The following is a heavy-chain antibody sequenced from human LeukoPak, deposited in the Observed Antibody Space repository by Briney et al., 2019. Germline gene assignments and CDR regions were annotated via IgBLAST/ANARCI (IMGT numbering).Heavy chain of an antibody. Sequence: ASVKVSCKASGYTFTSYDINWVRQATGRGLEWMGWMNPNSGNTGYAQKFQGRVTMTRNTSISTAYMELSSLRSEDTAVYYCARGLDYDYVAWFDPWGQGTLVTVSS. CDR3: ARGLDYDYVAWFDP. V-gene: IGHV1-8*01. CDR1: GYTFTSYD. J-gene: IGHJ5*02. D-gene: IGHD3-16*01. CDR2: MNPNSGNT.